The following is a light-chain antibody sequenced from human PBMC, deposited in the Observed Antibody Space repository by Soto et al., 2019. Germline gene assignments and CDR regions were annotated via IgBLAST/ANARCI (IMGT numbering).Light chain of an antibody. CDR1: SSDIGGYKY. Sequence: QSALTQPASVSGSPGQSITISCTGTSSDIGGYKYVSWYQQHPGKAPKLMIYEVSNRPSGVSNRFSGSKSGNTASLTISGLQAEDEADYYCCSYAGGNTLVFGGGTKLTVL. CDR2: EVS. V-gene: IGLV2-14*01. CDR3: CSYAGGNTLV. J-gene: IGLJ3*02.